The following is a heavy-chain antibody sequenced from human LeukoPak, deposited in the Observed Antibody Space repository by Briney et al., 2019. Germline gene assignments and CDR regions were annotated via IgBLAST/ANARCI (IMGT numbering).Heavy chain of an antibody. CDR2: ISGSGDIT. CDR1: GFTFSSYS. V-gene: IGHV3-23*01. CDR3: TRPLVSGSYCDAFDV. J-gene: IGHJ3*01. Sequence: PGGSLRLSCAASGFTFSSYSMSWVRQAPGKGLEWVSAISGSGDITHYADSVKGRFSISRDNSKNTLYLQMNSLRAEDTAVYYCTRPLVSGSYCDAFDVWGQGTMVTVSS. D-gene: IGHD1-26*01.